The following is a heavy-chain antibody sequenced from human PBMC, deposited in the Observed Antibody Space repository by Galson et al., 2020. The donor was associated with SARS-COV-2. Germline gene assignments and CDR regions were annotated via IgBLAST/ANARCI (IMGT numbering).Heavy chain of an antibody. CDR2: ISDDGNKK. J-gene: IGHJ5*02. CDR1: GFSISSNA. CDR3: ATERYDNSRGLES. V-gene: IGHV3-30*09. D-gene: IGHD3-3*01. Sequence: GGSLRLSCAASGFSISSNAMHWVRQAPGKGLEWVTVISDDGNKKYYAESVRGRFAISRDNSKNTLYLQINNLRPDDTAIYYCATERYDNSRGLESWGQGTLVTVSS.